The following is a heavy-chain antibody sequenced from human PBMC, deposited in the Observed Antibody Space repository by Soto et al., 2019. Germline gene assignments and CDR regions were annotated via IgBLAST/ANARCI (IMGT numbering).Heavy chain of an antibody. CDR3: ARGRQWLVTDAFDI. J-gene: IGHJ3*02. V-gene: IGHV4-34*01. CDR1: GGSFSGYY. Sequence: QVQLQQWGAGLLKPSETLSLTCAVYGGSFSGYYWSWIRQPPGKGLEWIGEINHSGSTNYNPSLKSRVTLSVDTSKNQFSLKLSSVTAADTAVYYCARGRQWLVTDAFDIWGQGTMVTVSS. CDR2: INHSGST. D-gene: IGHD6-19*01.